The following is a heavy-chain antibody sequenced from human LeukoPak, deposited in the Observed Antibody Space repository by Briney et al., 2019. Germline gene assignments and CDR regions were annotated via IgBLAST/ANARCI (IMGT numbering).Heavy chain of an antibody. CDR1: GFSFSSYW. Sequence: GGSLRLSCAASGFSFSSYWMSWVRQAPGKGLEWVAVIWYDGSNKYYADSVKGRFTISRDNSKNTLYLQMNSLRAEDTAVYYCARSYSSSWYYFDYWGQGTLVTVSS. D-gene: IGHD6-13*01. CDR3: ARSYSSSWYYFDY. J-gene: IGHJ4*02. CDR2: IWYDGSNK. V-gene: IGHV3-33*08.